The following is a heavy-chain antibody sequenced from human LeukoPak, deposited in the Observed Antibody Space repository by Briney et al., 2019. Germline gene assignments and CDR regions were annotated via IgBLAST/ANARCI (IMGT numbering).Heavy chain of an antibody. CDR1: GFIFNNYE. CDR3: ARESATGTTLDY. V-gene: IGHV3-48*03. CDR2: SSICGTTI. D-gene: IGHD1-1*01. J-gene: IGHJ4*02. Sequence: GGSLRLSCAASGFIFNNYEINWVRQAPGKGLEGVSYSSICGTTIFFAESVKGRFTIAKEKAKDSLYLQMNSPRAEDTAVYHCARESATGTTLDYWGQGTLVTVSS.